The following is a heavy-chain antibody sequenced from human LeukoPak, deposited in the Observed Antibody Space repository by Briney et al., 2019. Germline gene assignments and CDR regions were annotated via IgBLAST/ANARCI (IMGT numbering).Heavy chain of an antibody. CDR2: IKKDGSEE. J-gene: IGHJ6*02. D-gene: IGHD6-6*01. Sequence: GGSLRLSCAASGFTFSSYSMNWVRQAPGKGLEWVANIKKDGSEEVYVDSVKGRFTISRDNAKNSLFLQMNTLRAEDTAVYYCARDPYSSTWSYGMDVWGQGTTVTVSS. V-gene: IGHV3-7*05. CDR3: ARDPYSSTWSYGMDV. CDR1: GFTFSSYS.